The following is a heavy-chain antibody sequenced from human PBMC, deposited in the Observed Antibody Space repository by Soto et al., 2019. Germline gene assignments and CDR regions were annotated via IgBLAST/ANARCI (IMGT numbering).Heavy chain of an antibody. J-gene: IGHJ6*03. CDR1: GFTFSSYS. CDR3: ARVNYDILTGPYYYYYMDV. Sequence: GGSLRLSCAASGFTFSSYSMNWVRQAPGKGLEWVSYISSSSSTIYYADSVKGRFTISRDNAKNSLYLQMNSLRAEDTAVYYCARVNYDILTGPYYYYYMDVWGKGTTVTVSS. CDR2: ISSSSSTI. D-gene: IGHD3-9*01. V-gene: IGHV3-48*01.